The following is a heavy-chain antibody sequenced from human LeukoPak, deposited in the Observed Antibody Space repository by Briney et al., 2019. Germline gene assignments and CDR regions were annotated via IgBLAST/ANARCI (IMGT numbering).Heavy chain of an antibody. CDR2: ISAYNGNT. V-gene: IGHV1-18*01. CDR3: AREGGRYYGSGSYYTLHY. D-gene: IGHD3-10*01. CDR1: GYTFTSYG. J-gene: IGHJ4*02. Sequence: ASVKVSCKASGYTFTSYGISWVRQAPGQGLEWMGWISAYNGNTNYAQKLQGRVTMTTDTSTSTAYMELRSLRSDDTAVYYCAREGGRYYGSGSYYTLHYWGQGTLVTVSS.